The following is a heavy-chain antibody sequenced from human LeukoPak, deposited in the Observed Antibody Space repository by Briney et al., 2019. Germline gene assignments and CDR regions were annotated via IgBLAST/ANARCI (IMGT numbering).Heavy chain of an antibody. CDR1: GFTFSSYA. CDR2: ISGSGGST. V-gene: IGHV3-23*01. D-gene: IGHD3-22*01. J-gene: IGHJ4*02. CDR3: AKEPGRIVVAYFDY. Sequence: GGSLRLSCAASGFTFSSYAMSWVRQAPGKGLEWVSAISGSGGSTYYADSVKGRFTISRDDSKNTLYLQTNSLRAEDTAVYYCAKEPGRIVVAYFDYWGQGTLVTVSS.